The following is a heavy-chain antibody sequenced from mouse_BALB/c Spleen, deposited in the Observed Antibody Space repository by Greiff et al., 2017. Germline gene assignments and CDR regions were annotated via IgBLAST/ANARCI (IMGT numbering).Heavy chain of an antibody. CDR2: IDTSDSYT. CDR3: ARGGYGSSHWYFDV. CDR1: GYTFTDYW. J-gene: IGHJ1*01. Sequence: QVQLQQPGAELVMPGASVKMSCKASGYTFTDYWMHWVKQRPGQGLEWIGAIDTSDSYTSYNQKFKGKATLTVDESSSTAYMQLSSLTSEDSAVYYGARGGYGSSHWYFDVWGAGTTVTVSS. V-gene: IGHV1-69*01. D-gene: IGHD1-1*01.